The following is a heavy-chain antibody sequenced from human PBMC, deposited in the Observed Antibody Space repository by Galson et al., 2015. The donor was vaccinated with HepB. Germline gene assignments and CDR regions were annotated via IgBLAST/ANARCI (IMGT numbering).Heavy chain of an antibody. V-gene: IGHV3-33*03. CDR2: IWYDGSHE. Sequence: SLRLSCAASGFTFSSYGMHWVRQAPGKGLEWVALIWYDGSHEYYADSVKGRFTISRDNSKNTVFLQMNSLRAEDTAVYYCAKEEVPNDYWGQGTLVTVSS. D-gene: IGHD4/OR15-4a*01. J-gene: IGHJ4*02. CDR1: GFTFSSYG. CDR3: AKEEVPNDY.